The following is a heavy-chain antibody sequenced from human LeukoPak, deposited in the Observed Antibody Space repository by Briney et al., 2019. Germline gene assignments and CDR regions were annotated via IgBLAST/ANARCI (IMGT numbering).Heavy chain of an antibody. Sequence: ASVKVSCKASGYTFTGYYMHWVRQAPGQGLEWMGWINPNSGGTNYAQKFQGRVTMTRDTSISTAYMELSRLRSDDTAVYYCARAYGSGSSGDAFDIWGQGTMVTVSS. J-gene: IGHJ3*02. CDR3: ARAYGSGSSGDAFDI. CDR2: INPNSGGT. V-gene: IGHV1-2*02. D-gene: IGHD3-10*01. CDR1: GYTFTGYY.